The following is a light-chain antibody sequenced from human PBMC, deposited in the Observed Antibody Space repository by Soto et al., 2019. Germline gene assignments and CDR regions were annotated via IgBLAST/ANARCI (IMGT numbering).Light chain of an antibody. CDR1: SSNIGAGYD. J-gene: IGLJ3*02. Sequence: QSVLTQPPSVSGSPGQTVTISCTGSSSNIGAGYDVHWYQQLPGTAPKLIIYGNSNRPSGVPDRFSGSKSGTSASLSITGLQAEDEAEYYCQSYDSSLSAGVFGGGTKLTVL. CDR3: QSYDSSLSAGV. V-gene: IGLV1-40*01. CDR2: GNS.